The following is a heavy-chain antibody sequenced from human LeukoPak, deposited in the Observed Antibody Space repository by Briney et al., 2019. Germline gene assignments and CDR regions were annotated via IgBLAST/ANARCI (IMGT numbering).Heavy chain of an antibody. CDR1: GGSFSSGRIY. V-gene: IGHV4-61*01. CDR2: IYYTGST. Sequence: SETLSLSCSVSGGSFSSGRIYWGCIPPPPGKGLEGVGYIYYTGSTNYNPSLKNRATISVDMSKNQFSLKLTSVTAADTAVYYCTREGTLTGYYDDDFYYYGMDVWGKGTTVIVSS. D-gene: IGHD3-9*01. J-gene: IGHJ6*04. CDR3: TREGTLTGYYDDDFYYYGMDV.